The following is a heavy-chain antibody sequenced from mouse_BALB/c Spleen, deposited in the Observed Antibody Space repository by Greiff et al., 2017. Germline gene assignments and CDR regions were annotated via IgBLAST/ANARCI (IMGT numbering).Heavy chain of an antibody. V-gene: IGHV5-9-3*01. CDR1: GFTFSSYA. Sequence: EVQLVESGGGLVKPGGSLKLSCAASGFTFSSYAMSWVRQTPEKRLGWVATISSGGSYTYYPDSVKGRFTISRDNAKNTLYLQMSSLRSEDTAMYYCARLSDGSTWFAYWGQGTLVTVSA. D-gene: IGHD2-3*01. CDR3: ARLSDGSTWFAY. J-gene: IGHJ3*01. CDR2: ISSGGSYT.